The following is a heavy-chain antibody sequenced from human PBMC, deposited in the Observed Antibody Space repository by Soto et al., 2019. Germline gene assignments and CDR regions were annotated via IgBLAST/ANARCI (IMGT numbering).Heavy chain of an antibody. Sequence: GGSLRLSCAASGFTFSSYAMSWVRKAPGKGLEWVSAISGSGGSTYYADSVKGRFTISRDNSKNTLYLQMNSLRAEDTAVYYCAKFGVYFDWSFDYWGQGTLVTVSS. CDR1: GFTFSSYA. V-gene: IGHV3-23*01. D-gene: IGHD3-9*01. CDR3: AKFGVYFDWSFDY. CDR2: ISGSGGST. J-gene: IGHJ4*02.